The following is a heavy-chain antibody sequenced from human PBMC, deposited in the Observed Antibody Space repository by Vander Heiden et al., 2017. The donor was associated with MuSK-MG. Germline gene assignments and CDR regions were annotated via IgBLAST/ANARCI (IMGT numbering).Heavy chain of an antibody. CDR2: INHSGST. CDR3: ARGRSWARAFDI. V-gene: IGHV4-34*01. CDR1: GGSFSGYY. D-gene: IGHD1-26*01. J-gene: IGHJ3*02. Sequence: QVQLQQWGAGLLKPSETLSLTCAAYGGSFSGYYWSWIRQPPGKGLEWIGEINHSGSTNYNPSLKSRVTISVDTSKNQFSLKLSSVTAADTAVYYCARGRSWARAFDIWGQGTMVTVSS.